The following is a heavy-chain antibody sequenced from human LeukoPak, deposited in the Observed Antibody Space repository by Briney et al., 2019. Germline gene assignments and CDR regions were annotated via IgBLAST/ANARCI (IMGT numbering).Heavy chain of an antibody. Sequence: SETLPLTCAVYGGSFSGYYWSWIRQPPGKGLEWIGEINHSGSTNYNPSLKSRVTISVDTSKNQFSLKLSSVTAADTAVYYCASGAPKVEMATKYYFDYWGQGTLVTVSS. D-gene: IGHD5-24*01. CDR1: GGSFSGYY. J-gene: IGHJ4*02. V-gene: IGHV4-34*01. CDR2: INHSGST. CDR3: ASGAPKVEMATKYYFDY.